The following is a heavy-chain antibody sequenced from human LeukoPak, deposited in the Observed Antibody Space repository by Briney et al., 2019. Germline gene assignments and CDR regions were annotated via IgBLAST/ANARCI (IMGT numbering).Heavy chain of an antibody. CDR2: IWYDGSNK. J-gene: IGHJ4*02. Sequence: PGGSLRLSCAASGFTFSSYGTHWVRQAPGKGLEWVAVIWYDGSNKYYADSVKGRFTISRDNSKNTLYLQMNSLRAEDTAVYYCAKYGSDYDGRGYYYGGQGTLVTVSS. V-gene: IGHV3-33*06. CDR3: AKYGSDYDGRGYYY. D-gene: IGHD3-22*01. CDR1: GFTFSSYG.